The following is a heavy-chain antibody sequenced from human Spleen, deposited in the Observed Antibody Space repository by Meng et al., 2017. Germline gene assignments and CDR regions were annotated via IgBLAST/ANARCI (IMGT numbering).Heavy chain of an antibody. J-gene: IGHJ5*02. CDR2: INVGNGNT. Sequence: QVQLVQSGAEVKKPWASVKVSCQASGYTFTTYGFHWVRQAPGQRLEWMGWINVGNGNTKYSQKFQGRVTIIRDTSASTAYMELSSLRSEDTAVYYCARSVYDSSAMVDPWGQGTLVTVSS. V-gene: IGHV1-3*01. CDR3: ARSVYDSSAMVDP. D-gene: IGHD3-22*01. CDR1: GYTFTTYG.